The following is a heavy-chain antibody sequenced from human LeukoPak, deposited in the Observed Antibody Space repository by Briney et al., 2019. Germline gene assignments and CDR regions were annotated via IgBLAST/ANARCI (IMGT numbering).Heavy chain of an antibody. D-gene: IGHD3-10*01. CDR2: IYHSGST. Sequence: SGTLSLTCAVSGGSISSSNWWSWVRQPPGKGLEWIGEIYHSGSTNYNPSLKSRVTISVDTSKNQFSLKLSSVTAADTAVYYCAINVGDPRYFDYWGQGTLVTVSS. V-gene: IGHV4-4*02. J-gene: IGHJ4*02. CDR1: GGSISSSNW. CDR3: AINVGDPRYFDY.